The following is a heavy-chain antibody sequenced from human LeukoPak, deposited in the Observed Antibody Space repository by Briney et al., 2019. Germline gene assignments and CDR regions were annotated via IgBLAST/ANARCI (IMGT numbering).Heavy chain of an antibody. CDR3: ASLYYYDSSGYSRHGAFDI. CDR2: IDYSGST. CDR1: GGSISSGGYY. V-gene: IGHV4-31*03. J-gene: IGHJ3*02. Sequence: SETLSLTCTVSGGSISSGGYYWSWIRQHPGKGLELIGYIDYSGSTHYNPALKSRVTISVDTSKNQFSLKLSSVTAADPAVYYCASLYYYDSSGYSRHGAFDIWGQGTMVTVSS. D-gene: IGHD3-22*01.